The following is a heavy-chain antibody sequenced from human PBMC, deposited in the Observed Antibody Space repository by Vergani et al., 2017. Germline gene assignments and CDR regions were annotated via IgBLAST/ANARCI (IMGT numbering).Heavy chain of an antibody. CDR2: ISSSSSYI. CDR1: GFTFSSYS. Sequence: EVQLVESGGGLVKPGGSLRLSCAASGFTFSSYSMNWVRQAPGKGLEWVSSISSSSSYIYYADSVKGRFTISRDNAKNSLYLQMNSLRAEDTAVYYCARDLEGQQLTSPLLGYYGMDGWGQGTTVTVSS. D-gene: IGHD6-13*01. CDR3: ARDLEGQQLTSPLLGYYGMDG. V-gene: IGHV3-21*01. J-gene: IGHJ6*02.